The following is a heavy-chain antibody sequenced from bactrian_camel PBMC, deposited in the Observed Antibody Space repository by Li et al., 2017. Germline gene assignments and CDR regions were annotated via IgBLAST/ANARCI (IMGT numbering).Heavy chain of an antibody. V-gene: IGHV3S53*01. Sequence: VQLVESGGGSVQAGGSLTLACKVSGYSSDMDVGWYRRSSESECELVSRIRDDGDIYYADSVKGRFTISHDAAVNTLWLEMNNLQPEDTGIYYCAAVNWAWLRFPRTDEFQHWGQGTQVTVS. J-gene: IGHJ4*01. CDR2: IRDDGDI. CDR3: AAVNWAWLRFPRTDEFQH. D-gene: IGHD1*01. CDR1: GYSSDMD.